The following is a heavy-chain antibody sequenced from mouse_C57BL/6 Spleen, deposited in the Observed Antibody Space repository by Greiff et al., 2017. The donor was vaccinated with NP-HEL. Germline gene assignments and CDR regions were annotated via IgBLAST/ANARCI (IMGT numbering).Heavy chain of an antibody. Sequence: EVQVVESGEGLVKPGGSLKLSCAASGFTFSSYAMSWVRQTPEKRLEWVAYISSGGDYIYYADTVKGRFTISRDNARNTLYLQMSSLKSEDTAMYYCTREALGLVYFDYWGQGTTLTVSS. CDR1: GFTFSSYA. CDR3: TREALGLVYFDY. D-gene: IGHD4-1*01. CDR2: ISSGGDYI. V-gene: IGHV5-9-1*02. J-gene: IGHJ2*01.